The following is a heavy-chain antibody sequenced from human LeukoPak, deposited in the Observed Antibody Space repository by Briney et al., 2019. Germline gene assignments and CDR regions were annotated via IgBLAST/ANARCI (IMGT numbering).Heavy chain of an antibody. Sequence: GASVKVSCKASGRTFTSYAISWVRQAPGHGLEWMGGINPIYVTANYAQKFQGRVTITADASTSTAYMELSSLRSEDTAVYYCALTYLRTTGVLAGWFDPWGQGTLVTVSS. V-gene: IGHV1-69*13. CDR3: ALTYLRTTGVLAGWFDP. D-gene: IGHD1-1*01. CDR2: INPIYVTA. J-gene: IGHJ5*02. CDR1: GRTFTSYA.